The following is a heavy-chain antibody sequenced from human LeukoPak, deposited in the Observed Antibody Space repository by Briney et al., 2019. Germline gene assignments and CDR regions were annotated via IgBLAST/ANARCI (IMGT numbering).Heavy chain of an antibody. V-gene: IGHV4-4*02. CDR3: ARVGSYYDILTGYYTGEFDY. D-gene: IGHD3-9*01. J-gene: IGHJ4*02. Sequence: PSETLSLTCAVSGGSISSSNWWSWVRQPPGKGLEWIGEIYHSGSTNYNPSLKSRVTISVDKSKNQFSLKLSSVTAADTAVYYCARVGSYYDILTGYYTGEFDYWGQGTLVTVSS. CDR2: IYHSGST. CDR1: GGSISSSNW.